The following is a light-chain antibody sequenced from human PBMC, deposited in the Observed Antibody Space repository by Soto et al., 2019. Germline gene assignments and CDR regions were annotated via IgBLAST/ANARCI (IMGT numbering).Light chain of an antibody. Sequence: QSALTQPASVSGSPGQSITISCTGTSSDVGGYNYVSWYQQHPGKAPKLMIYDVSNRPSGVSNRFSGSKSGNTASLTISGLQAEEEADYYCSSYTSSSRGVFGTGTKVTV. V-gene: IGLV2-14*01. CDR3: SSYTSSSRGV. CDR1: SSDVGGYNY. CDR2: DVS. J-gene: IGLJ1*01.